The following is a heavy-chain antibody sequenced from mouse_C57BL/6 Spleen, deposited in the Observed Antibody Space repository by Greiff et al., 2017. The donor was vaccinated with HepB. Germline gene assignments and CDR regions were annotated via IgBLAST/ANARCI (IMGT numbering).Heavy chain of an antibody. CDR2: IYPRSGNT. CDR1: GYTFTSYG. V-gene: IGHV1-81*01. D-gene: IGHD2-4*01. Sequence: VKLMESGAELARPGASVKLSCKASGYTFTSYGISWVKQRTGQGLEWIGEIYPRSGNTYYNEKFKGKATLTADKSSSTAYMELRSLTSEDSAVYFCARSGDYDGAWFAYWGQGTLVTVSA. J-gene: IGHJ3*01. CDR3: ARSGDYDGAWFAY.